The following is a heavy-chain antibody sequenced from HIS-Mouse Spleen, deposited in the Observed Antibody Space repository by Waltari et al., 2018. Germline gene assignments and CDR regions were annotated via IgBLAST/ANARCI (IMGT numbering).Heavy chain of an antibody. V-gene: IGHV4-39*07. J-gene: IGHJ6*02. Sequence: QLQLQESGPGLVKPSETLSLTCTVSGGSISSSSYYWGWIRQPPGKGLEWIGSIYYSGSTYYNPSLKSRVTLSVDTSKNQFSLKLSSVTAADTAVYYCARDGSSWYDYYGMDVWGQGTTVTVSS. CDR2: IYYSGST. D-gene: IGHD2-15*01. CDR1: GGSISSSSYY. CDR3: ARDGSSWYDYYGMDV.